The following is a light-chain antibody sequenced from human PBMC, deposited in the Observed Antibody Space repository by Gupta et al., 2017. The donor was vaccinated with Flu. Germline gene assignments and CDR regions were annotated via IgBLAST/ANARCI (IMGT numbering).Light chain of an antibody. CDR2: KAS. CDR1: QNLVYSDGDSY. CDR3: MHSTRGTWT. V-gene: IGKV2-30*01. J-gene: IGKJ1*01. Sequence: DDEMTQSLLSLSVTLGQPASISCRSSQNLVYSDGDSYVSWCHQRPGQYPSRLINKASNRDSGGPDRSIGGGSGADFILRTSRVVAEDVWVYYCMHSTRGTWTFGQGTKVEIK.